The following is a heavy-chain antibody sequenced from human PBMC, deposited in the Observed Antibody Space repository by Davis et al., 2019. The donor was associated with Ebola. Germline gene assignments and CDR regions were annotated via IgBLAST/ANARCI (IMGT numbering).Heavy chain of an antibody. D-gene: IGHD6-13*01. J-gene: IGHJ4*02. CDR1: GGSITSSTYY. V-gene: IGHV4-61*05. Sequence: SETLSLTCTVSGGSITSSTYYWGWLRQPPGKGLEWIGYIYYSGSTNYNPSLKSRVTISVDTSKNQFSLKLSSVTAADTAVYYCARGYSPQWSDYWGQGTLVTVSS. CDR2: IYYSGST. CDR3: ARGYSPQWSDY.